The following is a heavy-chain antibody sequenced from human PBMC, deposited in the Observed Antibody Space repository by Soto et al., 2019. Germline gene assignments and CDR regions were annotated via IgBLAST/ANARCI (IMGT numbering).Heavy chain of an antibody. Sequence: GASVKVSCKASGYTFTSYYMHWVRQAPGQGLEWMGIINPSGGSTSYAQKFQGRVTMTRDTSTSTVYMELSSLRSEDTAVYYCARGHYDFWSGYFATIDYWGQGTLVTVSS. CDR1: GYTFTSYY. CDR2: INPSGGST. J-gene: IGHJ4*02. V-gene: IGHV1-46*01. CDR3: ARGHYDFWSGYFATIDY. D-gene: IGHD3-3*01.